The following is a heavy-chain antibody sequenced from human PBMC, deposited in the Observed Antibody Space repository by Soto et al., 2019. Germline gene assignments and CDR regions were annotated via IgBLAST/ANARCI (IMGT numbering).Heavy chain of an antibody. CDR1: GGSISSYY. CDR2: IYTSGST. V-gene: IGHV4-4*07. D-gene: IGHD6-19*01. J-gene: IGHJ4*02. CDR3: ARETNSGGKYYFDY. Sequence: PSETLSLTCTVSGGSISSYYWSWIRQPAGKGLEWIGRIYTSGSTNYNPSLKSRVTMSVDTSKNQFSLKLSSVTAADTAVYYCARETNSGGKYYFDYWGQGTLVTVSS.